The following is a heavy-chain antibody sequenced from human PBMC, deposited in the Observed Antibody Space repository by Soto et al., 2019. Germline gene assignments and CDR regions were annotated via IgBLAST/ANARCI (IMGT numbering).Heavy chain of an antibody. Sequence: PGAALRISWKGSGCSFTSYWIGWGRQMPGKGLEWMGIIYPGDSDTRYSPSFQGQVTISADKSISTAYLQWSSLKASDTAMYYCAIQGCSGGSRDVDVWGKGTAITV. V-gene: IGHV5-51*01. D-gene: IGHD2-15*01. CDR3: AIQGCSGGSRDVDV. CDR2: IYPGDSDT. J-gene: IGHJ6*01. CDR1: GCSFTSYW.